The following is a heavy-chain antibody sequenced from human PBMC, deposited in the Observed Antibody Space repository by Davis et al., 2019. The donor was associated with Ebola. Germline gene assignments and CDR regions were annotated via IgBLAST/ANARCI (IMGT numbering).Heavy chain of an antibody. CDR2: ISSVGSTI. J-gene: IGHJ4*02. Sequence: GESLKISCAASGFIFSNYEMNWVRQAPGKGLEWISYISSVGSTIYYADSVKGRFTISRDNAKNSLYLQMNSLKTEDTAVYYCARAGGWVRRYCGGDCSDYWGQGTLVTVSS. CDR1: GFIFSNYE. D-gene: IGHD2-21*01. CDR3: ARAGGWVRRYCGGDCSDY. V-gene: IGHV3-48*03.